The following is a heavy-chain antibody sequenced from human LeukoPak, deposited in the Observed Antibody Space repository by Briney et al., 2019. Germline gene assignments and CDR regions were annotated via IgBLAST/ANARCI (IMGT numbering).Heavy chain of an antibody. CDR2: ISGSSSSSDGGAK. D-gene: IGHD6-13*01. CDR1: GFTFSTYS. J-gene: IGHJ4*02. Sequence: PGGSLRLSCTASGFTFSTYSMNWGRQAPGRGLEWVSYISGSSSSSDGGAKQYADSVKGRFTISRDNDKNSLYLQMNSLRDEDTAVYYCARGPGSDSWYIDYWGQGTLVSVSS. CDR3: ARGPGSDSWYIDY. V-gene: IGHV3-48*02.